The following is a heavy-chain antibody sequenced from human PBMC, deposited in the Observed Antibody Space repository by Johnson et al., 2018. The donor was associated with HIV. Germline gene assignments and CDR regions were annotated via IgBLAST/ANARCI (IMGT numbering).Heavy chain of an antibody. V-gene: IGHV3-30*04. CDR2: ISYDGSNK. D-gene: IGHD4-23*01. CDR1: GFTFSSYA. CDR3: VRVAPYGGDWMVAFDI. Sequence: QVQLVESGGGVVQPGRSLRLSCAASGFTFSSYAMHWVRQAPGKGLEWVAVISYDGSNKYYADSVKGRFTISRDNSKNTLYLQMNSLRADDTAVYYCVRVAPYGGDWMVAFDIWGQGTMVTVSS. J-gene: IGHJ3*02.